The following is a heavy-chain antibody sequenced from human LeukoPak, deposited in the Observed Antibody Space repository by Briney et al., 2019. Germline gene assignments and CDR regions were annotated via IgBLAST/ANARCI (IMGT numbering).Heavy chain of an antibody. J-gene: IGHJ5*02. CDR2: IYYSGST. Sequence: PSETLSLTCSVSGGSISSHYWSWIRQPPGKGLEWIGYIYYSGSTKYNTSLKSRVTISVDTSKDQFSLKLSSVTAADTAVYYCARGGTTVTPGLLWFDPWGQGTLVTVSS. CDR3: ARGGTTVTPGLLWFDP. D-gene: IGHD4-17*01. V-gene: IGHV4-59*11. CDR1: GGSISSHY.